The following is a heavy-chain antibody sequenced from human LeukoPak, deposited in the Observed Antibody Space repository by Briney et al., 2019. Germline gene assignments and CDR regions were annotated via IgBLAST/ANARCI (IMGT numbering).Heavy chain of an antibody. Sequence: SETLSLTCTVSGGSISSYYWSWIRQPPGKGLEWIGYIYYSGSTNYNPSLKSRVTISVDTSKNQFSLKLSSVTAADTAVYYCARDSGSYLDYWGQGTLVTVSS. CDR2: IYYSGST. CDR3: ARDSGSYLDY. V-gene: IGHV4-59*01. J-gene: IGHJ4*02. CDR1: GGSISSYY. D-gene: IGHD1-26*01.